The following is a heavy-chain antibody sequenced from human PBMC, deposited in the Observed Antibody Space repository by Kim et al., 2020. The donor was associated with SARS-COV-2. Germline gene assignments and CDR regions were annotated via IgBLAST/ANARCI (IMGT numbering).Heavy chain of an antibody. D-gene: IGHD3-3*01. Sequence: YAQKFHGRVTITADASTGTAYMELTGLRSEDTAVYYCARAGFSSSQSWFDPWGQGTLCTVSS. J-gene: IGHJ5*02. V-gene: IGHV1-69*01. CDR3: ARAGFSSSQSWFDP.